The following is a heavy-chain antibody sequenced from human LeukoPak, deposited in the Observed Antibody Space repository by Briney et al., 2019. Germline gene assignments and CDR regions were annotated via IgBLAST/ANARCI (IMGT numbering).Heavy chain of an antibody. J-gene: IGHJ5*02. D-gene: IGHD6-19*01. CDR2: INHSGST. CDR3: ARGRGHSSGRNWFDP. Sequence: SETLSLTCAVYGGSFSGYYWSWIRQPPGKGLEWIGEINHSGSTNYNPSLKSRVTISVDTSKNQFSLRLTSVTAADTAVYYCARGRGHSSGRNWFDPWAREPWSPSPQ. CDR1: GGSFSGYY. V-gene: IGHV4-34*01.